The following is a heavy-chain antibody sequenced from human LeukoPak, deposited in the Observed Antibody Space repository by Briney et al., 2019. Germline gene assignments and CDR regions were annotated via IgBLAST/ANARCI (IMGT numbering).Heavy chain of an antibody. D-gene: IGHD3-10*01. V-gene: IGHV3-66*01. J-gene: IGHJ4*02. CDR3: ARDPPKDGELGY. CDR1: GFTVSSNY. Sequence: GGSLRLSCAASGFTVSSNYMSWVRQAPGKGLEWVSVIYSGGSTYYADSVKGRFTISRDNSKNTLYLQMNSLRAEDTAVYYCARDPPKDGELGYWGQGTLVTVSS. CDR2: IYSGGST.